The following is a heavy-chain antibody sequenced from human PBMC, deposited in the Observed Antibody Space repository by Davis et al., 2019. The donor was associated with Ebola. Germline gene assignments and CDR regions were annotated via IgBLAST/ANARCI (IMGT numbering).Heavy chain of an antibody. CDR1: GGSISSHY. CDR3: ARVLDFDYVWGSLGY. V-gene: IGHV4-59*11. J-gene: IGHJ4*02. CDR2: IYYTGST. D-gene: IGHD3-16*01. Sequence: SETLSLTCTVSGGSISSHYWTWIRQPPGKGLEWIGYIYYTGSTNYNPSLKSRVTISVDTSKKQLSLKLISVTAADTALYYCARVLDFDYVWGSLGYWGQGTLVTVSS.